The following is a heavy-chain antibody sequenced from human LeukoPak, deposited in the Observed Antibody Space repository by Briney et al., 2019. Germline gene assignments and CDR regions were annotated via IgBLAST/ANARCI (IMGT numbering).Heavy chain of an antibody. Sequence: PSQTLSLTCTVSGGSISRGGYCWSWIRQHPGKGLEWIGYIDYSGSTFYNPSLKSRLTMSIDTSKNQFSLKLSSVTAADTAVYYCAADTSGYRIFNHWGQGTLVTVSS. D-gene: IGHD3-22*01. J-gene: IGHJ4*02. V-gene: IGHV4-31*03. CDR3: AADTSGYRIFNH. CDR1: GGSISRGGYC. CDR2: IDYSGST.